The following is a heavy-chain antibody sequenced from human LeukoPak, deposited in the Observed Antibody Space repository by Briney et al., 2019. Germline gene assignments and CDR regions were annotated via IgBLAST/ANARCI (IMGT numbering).Heavy chain of an antibody. CDR1: GGSFSGYF. D-gene: IGHD6-13*01. V-gene: IGHV4-34*01. J-gene: IGHJ4*02. CDR2: VSQSGDT. CDR3: ARRGQQLARPHDY. Sequence: SETLSLTCAVYGGSFSGYFCSWIRQSPGKDLEWIGEVSQSGDTYYNPSLTSRVTMSVDTSKNQFSLTVNSVTAADTAVYYCARRGQQLARPHDYWGQGSLVTVSS.